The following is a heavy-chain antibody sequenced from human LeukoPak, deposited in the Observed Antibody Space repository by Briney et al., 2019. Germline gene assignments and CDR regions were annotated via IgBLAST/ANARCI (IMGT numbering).Heavy chain of an antibody. D-gene: IGHD2-21*01. Sequence: AASVTVSCKTSGYSFTDYYMHWARQAPGQGLEWMGWINPNSGGTSSAQKFQGRVTMTRDTSITTVYMEVSWLTSDDTAIYYCARADRLDGGPYLIGPWGQGTLVTVSS. J-gene: IGHJ5*02. V-gene: IGHV1-2*02. CDR1: GYSFTDYY. CDR2: INPNSGGT. CDR3: ARADRLDGGPYLIGP.